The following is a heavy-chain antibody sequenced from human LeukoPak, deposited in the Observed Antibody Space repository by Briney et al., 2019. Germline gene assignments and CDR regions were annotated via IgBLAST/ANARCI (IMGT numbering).Heavy chain of an antibody. D-gene: IGHD6-13*01. Sequence: GGSLRLSCAASGFTFSSYGMHWVRQAPGKGLEWVAVISYDGSNKYYADSVKGRFTISRDNSLNTVFLQMNSLRGEDTAIYYCAKNKGQLVPNYCMNVWGKGTTVTVSS. CDR3: AKNKGQLVPNYCMNV. CDR2: ISYDGSNK. CDR1: GFTFSSYG. J-gene: IGHJ6*03. V-gene: IGHV3-30*18.